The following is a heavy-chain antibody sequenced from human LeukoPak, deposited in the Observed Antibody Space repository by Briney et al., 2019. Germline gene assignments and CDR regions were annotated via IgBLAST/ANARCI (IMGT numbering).Heavy chain of an antibody. CDR1: GFTFTRYW. Sequence: GPLRLSCAASGFTFTRYWMLWARPAPGQGLVWVSRISSDGSFTTYADSVKGRFTISRDNAKNTLYLQMSSLRAEDTAVYYCARDDGSGVDYWGQGTLVTVSS. J-gene: IGHJ4*02. D-gene: IGHD2-15*01. CDR2: ISSDGSFT. CDR3: ARDDGSGVDY. V-gene: IGHV3-74*03.